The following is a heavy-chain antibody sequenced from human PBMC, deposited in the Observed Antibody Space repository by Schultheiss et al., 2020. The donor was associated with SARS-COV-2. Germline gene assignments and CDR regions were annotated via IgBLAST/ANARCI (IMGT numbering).Heavy chain of an antibody. V-gene: IGHV4-31*03. CDR1: GDPLSYGGFY. Sequence: SQTLSLTCTVSGDPLSYGGFYWTWIRQYPGKTLEWIGSIYHSGSTFYSPSLKSRFTLSVDTSKNQFSLNLSSVTAADTAVYYCARRQGYCSSTSCYSGGMDVWGQGTTVTVSS. CDR2: IYHSGST. J-gene: IGHJ6*02. D-gene: IGHD2-2*01. CDR3: ARRQGYCSSTSCYSGGMDV.